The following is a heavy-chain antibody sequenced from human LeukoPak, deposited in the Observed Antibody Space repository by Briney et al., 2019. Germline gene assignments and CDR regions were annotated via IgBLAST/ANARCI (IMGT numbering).Heavy chain of an antibody. CDR2: INPNSGGT. J-gene: IGHJ4*02. Sequence: ASVKVSCKASGYTFTGYYMHWVRQAPGQGLEWMGWINPNSGGTNYAQKFQGRVTMTRDTSISTAYMELSRLRSDDTAVYYCARLPSSPYQIHSSSWDDYWGQGTLVTVSS. CDR3: ARLPSSPYQIHSSSWDDY. V-gene: IGHV1-2*02. CDR1: GYTFTGYY. D-gene: IGHD6-13*01.